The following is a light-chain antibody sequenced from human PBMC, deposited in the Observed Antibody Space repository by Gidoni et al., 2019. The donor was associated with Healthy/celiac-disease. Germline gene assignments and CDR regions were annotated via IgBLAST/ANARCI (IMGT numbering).Light chain of an antibody. J-gene: IGKJ5*01. CDR3: NQYDKLPIT. V-gene: IGKV1-33*01. CDR1: QDIRNY. Sequence: DLHMTQSPSSLSVSVGDRVTISRQASQDIRNYLHWYQQKPGKAPKHLVYAASNVETGVPSRFSGSASGTDFTITISSLQPEDIARYYYNQYDKLPITFGQGTRVEIK. CDR2: AAS.